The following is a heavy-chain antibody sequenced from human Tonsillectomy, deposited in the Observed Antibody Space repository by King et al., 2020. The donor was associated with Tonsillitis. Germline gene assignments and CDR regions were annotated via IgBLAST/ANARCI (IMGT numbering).Heavy chain of an antibody. CDR3: ARTYDSSGPPGY. V-gene: IGHV4-30-2*01. CDR2: IYHSGST. D-gene: IGHD3-22*01. J-gene: IGHJ4*02. Sequence: QLQESGSGLVKPSQTLSLTCAVPGGSISSGGYSWSWIRQPPGKGLEWIGYIYHSGSTYYNPSLKSRVTISVDRSKNQFSLKLSSVTAADTAVYYCARTYDSSGPPGYWGQGTLVTVSS. CDR1: GGSISSGGYS.